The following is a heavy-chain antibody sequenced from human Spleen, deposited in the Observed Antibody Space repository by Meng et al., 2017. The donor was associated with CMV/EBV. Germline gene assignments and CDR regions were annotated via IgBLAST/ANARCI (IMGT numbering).Heavy chain of an antibody. J-gene: IGHJ4*02. CDR1: GGSISSYY. CDR2: IYYSGST. CDR3: ARARGSSSWYSDFGY. D-gene: IGHD6-13*01. Sequence: GSLRLSCTVSGGSISSYYWSWIRQPPGKGLEWIGYIYYSGSTNYNPSLKSRVTISVDTSKNQFSLKLSSVTAADTAVYYCARARGSSSWYSDFGYWGQGTLVTVSS. V-gene: IGHV4-59*01.